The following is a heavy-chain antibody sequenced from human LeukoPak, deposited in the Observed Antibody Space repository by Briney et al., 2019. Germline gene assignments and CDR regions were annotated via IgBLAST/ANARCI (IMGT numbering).Heavy chain of an antibody. Sequence: SETLSLTCTVSGVSISSSNSYWGWIRQPPGKGLEWIGSIYYSGNTYYNASLKSQVSISIDTSKNQFSLRLTSVTAADTAVYYCARQTGSGLFILPGGQGILVTVSS. CDR3: ARQTGSGLFILP. CDR1: GVSISSSNSY. V-gene: IGHV4-39*01. D-gene: IGHD3/OR15-3a*01. CDR2: IYYSGNT. J-gene: IGHJ4*02.